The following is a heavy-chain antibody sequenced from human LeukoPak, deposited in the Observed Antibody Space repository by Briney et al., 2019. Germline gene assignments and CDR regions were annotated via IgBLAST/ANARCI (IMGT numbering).Heavy chain of an antibody. V-gene: IGHV3-53*04. CDR1: GFIVSSKY. Sequence: GGSLRLSCAASGFIVSSKYMAWVRQAPGKGLEWVSVIYTDDNTYYADSVKGRFIISRHNSKNTLYLQINSLRAEDTAIYYCARGGRAAAGTYFFDLWGQGTLVTVSS. CDR3: ARGGRAAAGTYFFDL. J-gene: IGHJ4*02. CDR2: IYTDDNT. D-gene: IGHD6-13*01.